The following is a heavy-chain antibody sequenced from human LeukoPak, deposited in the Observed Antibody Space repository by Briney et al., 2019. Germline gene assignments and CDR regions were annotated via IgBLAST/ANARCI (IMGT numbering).Heavy chain of an antibody. D-gene: IGHD6-13*01. CDR1: GFTVSGNY. CDR3: AREVIVAAGNYFDY. V-gene: IGHV3-66*02. J-gene: IGHJ4*02. CDR2: LYTGGST. Sequence: GGSLRLSCVASGFTVSGNYMNWVRQAPGKGLEWVSVLYTGGSTKYAESVKGRFTISRDNSKNTLYLQMNSLRAEDTAVYYCAREVIVAAGNYFDYWGQGTLVAVSS.